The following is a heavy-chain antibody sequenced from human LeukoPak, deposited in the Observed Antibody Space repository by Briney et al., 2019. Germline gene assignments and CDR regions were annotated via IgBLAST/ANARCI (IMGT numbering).Heavy chain of an antibody. CDR3: ASSTPFRQQLVLGAFDI. CDR2: ISSSSSTI. V-gene: IGHV3-48*04. CDR1: GFTFSSYS. Sequence: PGGSLRLSCAASGFTFSSYSMNWVRQAPGKGLEWVSYISSSSSTIYYADSVEGRFTISRDNAKNSLYLQMNSLRAEDTAVYYCASSTPFRQQLVLGAFDIWGQGTMVTVSS. D-gene: IGHD6-13*01. J-gene: IGHJ3*02.